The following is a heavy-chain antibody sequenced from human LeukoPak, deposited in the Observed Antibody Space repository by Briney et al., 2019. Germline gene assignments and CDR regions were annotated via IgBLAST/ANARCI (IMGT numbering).Heavy chain of an antibody. Sequence: SVKVSCKASGGTFSSYAISWVRQAPGQGLEWMGGIIPIFGTANYAQKFQGRVTITTDESTSTAYMELSSLRAEDAALYFCAKDIYRGRGSYFYDAFDVWGLGTMVTVSS. CDR3: AKDIYRGRGSYFYDAFDV. D-gene: IGHD1-26*01. J-gene: IGHJ3*01. CDR1: GGTFSSYA. V-gene: IGHV1-69*05. CDR2: IIPIFGTA.